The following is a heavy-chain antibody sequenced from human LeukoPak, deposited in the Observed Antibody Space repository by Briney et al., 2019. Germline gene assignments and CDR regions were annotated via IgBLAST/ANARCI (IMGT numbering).Heavy chain of an antibody. CDR2: INHSGST. CDR3: ARRGWLQGLFDY. V-gene: IGHV4-34*01. Sequence: PSETLSLTCAVYGGSFSGYYWSWIRQPPGKGLEWIGEINHSGSTNYNPSLKSRVTISVDTSKNQFSLKLSSVTAADTAVYYCARRGWLQGLFDYWGQGTLVTVSS. D-gene: IGHD5-24*01. CDR1: GGSFSGYY. J-gene: IGHJ4*02.